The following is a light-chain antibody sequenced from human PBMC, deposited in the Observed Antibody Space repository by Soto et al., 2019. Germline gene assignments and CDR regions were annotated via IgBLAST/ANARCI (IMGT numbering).Light chain of an antibody. Sequence: QSALTQPRSVSGSPGQSVTISCTGTSSDVGAYNYVSWYQQHPGKAPKFLIFDVTKRPSGVPDRFSGSKSGNTASLTISGLQAEDGADYYCCSYAGSYVFGTGTKVTVL. V-gene: IGLV2-11*01. CDR3: CSYAGSYV. CDR2: DVT. CDR1: SSDVGAYNY. J-gene: IGLJ1*01.